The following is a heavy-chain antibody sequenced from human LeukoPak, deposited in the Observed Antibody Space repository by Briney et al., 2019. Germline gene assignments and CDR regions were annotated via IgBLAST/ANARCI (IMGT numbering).Heavy chain of an antibody. CDR1: GFTFSSYS. Sequence: GGSLRLSCAASGFTFSSYSMNWVRQAPGKGLEWVSSISSSSSYIYYADSVKGRFTISRDNAKNTLYLQMNSLRAEDTAVYYCARDGVGWFDPWGQGTLVTVSS. V-gene: IGHV3-21*01. D-gene: IGHD1-26*01. CDR2: ISSSSSYI. J-gene: IGHJ5*02. CDR3: ARDGVGWFDP.